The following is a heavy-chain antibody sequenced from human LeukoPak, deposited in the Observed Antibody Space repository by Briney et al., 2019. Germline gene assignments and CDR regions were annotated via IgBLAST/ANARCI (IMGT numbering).Heavy chain of an antibody. CDR1: GFTFNKFW. CDR3: ARGSGHDRVYYYGMDV. J-gene: IGHJ6*02. Sequence: GSLRLSCAASGFTFNKFWMTWVRQAPGKGLEWVATIHQDGSEKSYVDSVKGRFTISRDNTKNSLFLQMSGLGVEDTAVYYCARGSGHDRVYYYGMDVWGQGTTVTVSS. CDR2: IHQDGSEK. D-gene: IGHD5-12*01. V-gene: IGHV3-7*03.